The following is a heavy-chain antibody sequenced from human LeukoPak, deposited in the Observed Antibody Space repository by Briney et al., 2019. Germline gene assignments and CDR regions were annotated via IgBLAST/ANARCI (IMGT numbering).Heavy chain of an antibody. CDR1: GYTFTSYY. D-gene: IGHD3-22*01. CDR3: ARDLRYYYDSSGYGTFDY. J-gene: IGHJ4*02. Sequence: ASVKVSCKASGYTFTSYYMHWVRQAPGQGLEWMGIINPSGGSTSYAQKFQGRVTMTRDTSTSTVYMELSSLRSEDTAVYYCARDLRYYYDSSGYGTFDYWGQGTLVTVSS. CDR2: INPSGGST. V-gene: IGHV1-46*01.